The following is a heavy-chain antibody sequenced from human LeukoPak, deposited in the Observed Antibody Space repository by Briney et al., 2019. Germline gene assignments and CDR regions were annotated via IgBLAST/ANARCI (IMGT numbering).Heavy chain of an antibody. J-gene: IGHJ4*02. CDR1: GFNFSNYW. V-gene: IGHV3-74*03. D-gene: IGHD3-10*01. CDR3: SRGTAETAGIDF. CDR2: INTDGSSA. Sequence: GGPLRLSCEASGFNFSNYWMHWVRQVPEKGLVWVSHINTDGSSATYGDSAKGRFIVSRDNAKNTLFLQMSSLRVEDTAVYYCSRGTAETAGIDFWGQGTLVTVSS.